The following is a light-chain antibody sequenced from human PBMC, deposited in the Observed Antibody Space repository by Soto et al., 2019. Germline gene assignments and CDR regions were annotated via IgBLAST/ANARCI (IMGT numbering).Light chain of an antibody. Sequence: DIQMTQSPASLSASVVDSVTITCRASQNIGNRLAWFQQKPGKPPKLLIEAASTLEIGVPSTFSGSGSGTEFSLTISSLQPEDSATYFCLQHNSYPRTFGQGTKVDIK. CDR3: LQHNSYPRT. V-gene: IGKV1-17*03. CDR1: QNIGNR. J-gene: IGKJ1*01. CDR2: AAS.